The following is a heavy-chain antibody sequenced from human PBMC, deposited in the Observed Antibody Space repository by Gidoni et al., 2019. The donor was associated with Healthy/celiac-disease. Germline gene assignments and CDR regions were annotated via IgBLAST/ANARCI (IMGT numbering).Heavy chain of an antibody. D-gene: IGHD5-12*01. CDR2: IKSKTDGGTT. J-gene: IGHJ4*02. CDR1: GFTFRHSW. Sequence: EVQLVESAGGLVKPGGSLRRSCAASGFTFRHSWMNWVRPAPGKGLEWVGRIKSKTDGGTTDYAAPVKGRFTISRDDSKNTLYLQMNSLKTEDTAVYYCTTDHIVAMRGVVYWGQGTLVTVSS. CDR3: TTDHIVAMRGVVY. V-gene: IGHV3-15*07.